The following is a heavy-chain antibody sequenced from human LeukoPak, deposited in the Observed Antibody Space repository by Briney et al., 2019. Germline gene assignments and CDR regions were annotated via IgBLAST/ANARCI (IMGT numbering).Heavy chain of an antibody. CDR2: IYYSGST. J-gene: IGHJ5*02. V-gene: IGHV4-31*03. Sequence: SETLSLTCTVSGGSISSGGYSWSWIRQHPGKGLEWIGYIYYSGSTYYNPSLKSRVTISVDTSKNQFSLKLSSVTAADTAVYYCARGSQTEYGSGNWFDPWGQGTLVTVSS. D-gene: IGHD3-10*01. CDR1: GGSISSGGYS. CDR3: ARGSQTEYGSGNWFDP.